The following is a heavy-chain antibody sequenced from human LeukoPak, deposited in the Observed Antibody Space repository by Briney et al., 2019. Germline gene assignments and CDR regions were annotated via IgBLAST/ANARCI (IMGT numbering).Heavy chain of an antibody. V-gene: IGHV4-34*01. CDR3: ASSGDRVPWYFDY. D-gene: IGHD7-27*01. J-gene: IGHJ4*02. Sequence: SETLSLTCTVSGGSISGYYWSWIRQPPGKGLEWIGEINHSGSTNYNPSLKSRVTISVDTSKNQFSLKLSSVTAADTAVYYCASSGDRVPWYFDYWGQGTLVTVSS. CDR1: GGSISGYY. CDR2: INHSGST.